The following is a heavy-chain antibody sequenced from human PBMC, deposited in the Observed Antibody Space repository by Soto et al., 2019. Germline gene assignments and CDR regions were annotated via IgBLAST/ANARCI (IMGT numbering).Heavy chain of an antibody. D-gene: IGHD3-16*01. CDR3: ARMGPYDAIDM. J-gene: IGHJ3*02. CDR1: GGSLYTYT. CDR2: VIPVLRKS. Sequence: QVQLVQSGAALKKPGSSVKVSCKTSGGSLYTYTITWVRQAPGQGLEWMGRVIPVLRKSDYAQKFLGRVTITADTSTNTAYMELSSLKPDDTAVYFCARMGPYDAIDMWGQGTTVTVAS. V-gene: IGHV1-69*02.